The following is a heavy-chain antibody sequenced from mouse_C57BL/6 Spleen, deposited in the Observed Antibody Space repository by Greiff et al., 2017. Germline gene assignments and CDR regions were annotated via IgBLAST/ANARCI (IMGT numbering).Heavy chain of an antibody. CDR2: IDPETGGT. V-gene: IGHV1-15*01. CDR3: TTGRSRTGYAMDY. J-gene: IGHJ4*01. Sequence: QVQLQQSGAELVRPGASVTLSCKASGYTFTDYEMHWVKQTPVHGLEWIGAIDPETGGTAYNQKFKGKAILTADKSSSTAYMELRSLTSEDSAVYYCTTGRSRTGYAMDYWGQGTSVTVSS. CDR1: GYTFTDYE. D-gene: IGHD3-1*01.